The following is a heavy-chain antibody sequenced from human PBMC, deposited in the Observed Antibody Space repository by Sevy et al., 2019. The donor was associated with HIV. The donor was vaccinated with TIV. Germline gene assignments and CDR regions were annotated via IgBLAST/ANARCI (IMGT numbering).Heavy chain of an antibody. V-gene: IGHV4-39*01. CDR3: ARTPALLRYFDWIFYSG. D-gene: IGHD3-9*01. J-gene: IGHJ4*02. Sequence: SETLSLTCTVSGGSICSSSYYWGWIRQPPGKGLEWIGSIYYSRSNYYNPSLKSRVTISVDTSKNQFSLKLSSVTAADTAVYYCARTPALLRYFDWIFYSGWGQGTLVTVSS. CDR2: IYYSRSN. CDR1: GGSICSSSYY.